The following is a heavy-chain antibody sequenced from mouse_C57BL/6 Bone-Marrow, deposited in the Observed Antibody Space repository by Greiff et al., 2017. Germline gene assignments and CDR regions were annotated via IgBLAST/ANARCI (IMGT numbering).Heavy chain of an antibody. CDR1: GYTFTSYW. D-gene: IGHD1-1*01. CDR2: IDPSDSET. J-gene: IGHJ2*01. V-gene: IGHV1-52*01. Sequence: QVQLQQPGAELVRPGSSVKLSCKASGYTFTSYWMHWVKQRPIQGLEWIGNIDPSDSETHYNQKFKDKATLTVDKSSSTAYMPLSSLTSEDSAVYYCARCYYGSSPFDYWGQGTTLTVSS. CDR3: ARCYYGSSPFDY.